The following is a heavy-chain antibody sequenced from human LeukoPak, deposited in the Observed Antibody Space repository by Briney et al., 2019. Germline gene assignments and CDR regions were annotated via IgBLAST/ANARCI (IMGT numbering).Heavy chain of an antibody. V-gene: IGHV1-18*01. D-gene: IGHD1-26*01. CDR3: ARDRRGELPSDFDY. CDR1: GYTFTSYG. J-gene: IGHJ4*02. Sequence: ASVKVSRKASGYTFTSYGISWVRQAPGQGLEWMGWISAYNGNTNYAQKLQGRVTMTTDTSTSTAYMELRSLRSDDTAVYYCARDRRGELPSDFDYWGQGTLVTVSS. CDR2: ISAYNGNT.